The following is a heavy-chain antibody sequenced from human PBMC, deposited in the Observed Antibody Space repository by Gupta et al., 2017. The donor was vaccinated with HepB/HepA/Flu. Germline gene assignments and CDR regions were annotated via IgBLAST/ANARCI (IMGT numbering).Heavy chain of an antibody. CDR3: AKVDSVSGEF. CDR2: ISAAGGTI. Sequence: EMQLLESGGGLVQPGESLRLSCVASGFTFSRYMTTWVRQAPGKGLEWVSYISAAGGTIDYGDSVKGRFTISRDNFKNTLYLQRSSLRAEDTAVYYCAKVDSVSGEFCGQGTLVTVSS. CDR1: GFTFSRYM. V-gene: IGHV3-23*01. D-gene: IGHD3-10*01. J-gene: IGHJ4*02.